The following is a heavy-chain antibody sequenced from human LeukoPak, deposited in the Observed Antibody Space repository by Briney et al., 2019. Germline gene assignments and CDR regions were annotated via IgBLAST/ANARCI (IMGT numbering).Heavy chain of an antibody. CDR1: GGSFSGYY. D-gene: IGHD3-10*01. CDR2: INHSGST. V-gene: IGHV4-34*01. CDR3: ARTLKWFGDYKGYFDY. J-gene: IGHJ4*02. Sequence: PLETLSLTCAVYGGSFSGYYWSWIRQPPGKGLEWIGEINHSGSTNYNPSLKSRVTISVDTSKNQFSLKLSSVTAADTAVYYCARTLKWFGDYKGYFDYWGQRTLVTVSS.